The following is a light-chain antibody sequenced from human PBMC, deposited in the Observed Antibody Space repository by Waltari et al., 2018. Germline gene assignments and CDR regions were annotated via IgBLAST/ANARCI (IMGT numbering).Light chain of an antibody. J-gene: IGKJ5*01. CDR2: GAS. V-gene: IGKV3-15*01. CDR3: QQYNNWPSIT. CDR1: QSVSSN. Sequence: IVMTQSPATLSVSPGESATLSCRASQSVSSNLAWYQPKPGQAPRLLIYGASPRATGIAARFSGSGSVTEFTLTISSLQSEDFAVYYCQQYNNWPSITFGQGTRLEIK.